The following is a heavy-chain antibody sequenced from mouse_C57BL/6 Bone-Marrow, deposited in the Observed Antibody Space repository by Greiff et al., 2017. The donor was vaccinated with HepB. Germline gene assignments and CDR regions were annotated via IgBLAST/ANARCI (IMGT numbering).Heavy chain of an antibody. CDR2: INPSSGYT. CDR3: AKFYYGSSVRGYYFDY. CDR1: GYTFTSYT. V-gene: IGHV1-4*01. Sequence: VQGVESGAELARPGASVKMSCKASGYTFTSYTMHWVKQRPGQGLEWIGYINPSSGYTKYNQKFKDKATLTADKSSSTAYMQLSSLTSEDSAVYYCAKFYYGSSVRGYYFDYWAQGTTLTVSS. J-gene: IGHJ2*01. D-gene: IGHD1-1*01.